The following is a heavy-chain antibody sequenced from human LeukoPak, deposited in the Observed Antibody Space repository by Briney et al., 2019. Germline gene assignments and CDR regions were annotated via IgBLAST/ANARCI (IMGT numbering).Heavy chain of an antibody. CDR3: AKAYYYDSGGYPNNWFDP. D-gene: IGHD3-22*01. CDR1: GCTFSSYG. J-gene: IGHJ5*02. CDR2: IWYDGSNK. V-gene: IGHV3-33*03. Sequence: PGGSLRLSCAASGCTFSSYGMHWVRQAPGKGLEWVAVIWYDGSNKYYADSVKGRFTISRDNSKNTLNLQMNSLRPEDTAVYYSAKAYYYDSGGYPNNWFDPWGQGTLVTVSS.